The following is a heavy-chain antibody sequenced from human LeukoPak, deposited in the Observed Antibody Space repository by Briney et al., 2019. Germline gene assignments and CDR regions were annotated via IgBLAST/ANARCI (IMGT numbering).Heavy chain of an antibody. D-gene: IGHD6-13*01. CDR2: IYTSGST. J-gene: IGHJ4*02. CDR3: AGHQRYSSSWSFLEISVHLNYFDY. CDR1: GGSISSSSYY. Sequence: PSETLSLTCTVSGGSISSSSYYWGWIRQPPGKGLEWIGRIYTSGSTNYNPSLKSRVTMSVDTSKNQFSLKLSSVTAADTAVYYCAGHQRYSSSWSFLEISVHLNYFDYWGQGTLVTVSS. V-gene: IGHV4-39*07.